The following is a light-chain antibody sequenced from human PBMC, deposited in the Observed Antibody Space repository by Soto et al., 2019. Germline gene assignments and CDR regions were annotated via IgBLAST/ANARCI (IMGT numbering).Light chain of an antibody. CDR2: WAS. Sequence: DIVMTQSPDSLAVSLGERATINCKSSQSLLYSSNNKNYLAWYQQKPGQPPKLLIYWASTRESGFPDRFSGSGSGTDFTLTISSLQAEDVAVYYCQRYYGGPPYTFGQGTKLEIK. J-gene: IGKJ2*01. CDR3: QRYYGGPPYT. V-gene: IGKV4-1*01. CDR1: QSLLYSSNNKNY.